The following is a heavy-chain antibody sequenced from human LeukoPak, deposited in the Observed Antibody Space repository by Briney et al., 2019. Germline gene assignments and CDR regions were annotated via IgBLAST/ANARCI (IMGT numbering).Heavy chain of an antibody. Sequence: HPGGSLRLSCAASGFTFSSYAMSWVRQAPGKGLEWVSAISGSGGSTYYADSVKGRFTISRDNSKNTLYLQMNSLRAEDTAVYYCARDPSVLYSSSWPSCDYWGQGTLVTVSS. CDR3: ARDPSVLYSSSWPSCDY. CDR1: GFTFSSYA. CDR2: ISGSGGST. D-gene: IGHD6-13*01. J-gene: IGHJ4*02. V-gene: IGHV3-23*01.